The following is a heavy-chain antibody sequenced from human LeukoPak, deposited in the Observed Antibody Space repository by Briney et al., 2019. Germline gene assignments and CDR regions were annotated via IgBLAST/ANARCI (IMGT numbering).Heavy chain of an antibody. J-gene: IGHJ4*02. D-gene: IGHD3-3*01. CDR2: IYYSGST. Sequence: SETPSLTCTVSGGSISSSSYYWGWIRQPPGKGLEWIGSIYYSGSTYYNPSLKSRVTISVDTSKNQFSLKLSSVTAADTAVYYCVEEWPSFDYWGQGTLVTVSS. CDR1: GGSISSSSYY. V-gene: IGHV4-39*05. CDR3: VEEWPSFDY.